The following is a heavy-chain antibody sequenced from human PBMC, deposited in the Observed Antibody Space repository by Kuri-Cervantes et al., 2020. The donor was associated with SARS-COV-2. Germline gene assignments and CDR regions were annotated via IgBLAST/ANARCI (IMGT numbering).Heavy chain of an antibody. CDR2: ISYDGSNK. J-gene: IGHJ6*02. V-gene: IGHV3-30-3*01. CDR1: GFTFSSYA. Sequence: GGSLRLSCAASGFTFSSYAMHWVRQAPGKGLEWVAVISYDGSNKYYADSVKGRFTISRDNSKNTLYLQMNSLRAEDTAVYYCARGDGQLWKYYYGMDVWGQGTTVTVSS. CDR3: ARGDGQLWKYYYGMDV. D-gene: IGHD5-18*01.